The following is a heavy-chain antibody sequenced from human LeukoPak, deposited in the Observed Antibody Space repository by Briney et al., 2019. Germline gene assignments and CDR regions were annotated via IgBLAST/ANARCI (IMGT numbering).Heavy chain of an antibody. V-gene: IGHV3-7*01. CDR3: ATSSDAPANM. D-gene: IGHD2-2*01. CDR1: RFTFSSYA. Sequence: GGSLRLSCAASRFTFSSYAMSWVRQAPGKGLEWVTNIRQDGGAKYYVDSVKGRFTISRDNAKNSLYLQMNSLRAEDTGVYYCATSSDAPANMWGQGTLVTVSS. J-gene: IGHJ4*02. CDR2: IRQDGGAK.